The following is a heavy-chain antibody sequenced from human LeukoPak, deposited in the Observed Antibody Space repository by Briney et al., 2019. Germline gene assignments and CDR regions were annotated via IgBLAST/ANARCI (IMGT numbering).Heavy chain of an antibody. D-gene: IGHD3-10*01. J-gene: IGHJ4*02. CDR3: ARDPSPTYYYGSGQVGIDY. Sequence: SQTLSLTCAISGDSVSSNSAAWNWIRRPPSRGLEWLGRTYYRSKWYNDYAVSVKSRITINPDTSKNQFSLQLNSVTPEDTAVYYCARDPSPTYYYGSGQVGIDYWGQGTLVTVSS. V-gene: IGHV6-1*01. CDR1: GDSVSSNSAA. CDR2: TYYRSKWYN.